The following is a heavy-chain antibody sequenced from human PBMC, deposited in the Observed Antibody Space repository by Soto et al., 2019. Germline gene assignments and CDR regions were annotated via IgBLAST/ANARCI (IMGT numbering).Heavy chain of an antibody. CDR3: AKITSSWYVRYYYGMDV. CDR2: ISGSGGST. CDR1: GFTFSSYA. D-gene: IGHD6-13*01. Sequence: GESLKISCAASGFTFSSYAMSWVRQAPGKGLEWVSAISGSGGSTYYADSVKGRFTISRDNSKNTLYLQMNSLRAEDTAVYYCAKITSSWYVRYYYGMDVWGQGTTVTVSS. J-gene: IGHJ6*02. V-gene: IGHV3-23*01.